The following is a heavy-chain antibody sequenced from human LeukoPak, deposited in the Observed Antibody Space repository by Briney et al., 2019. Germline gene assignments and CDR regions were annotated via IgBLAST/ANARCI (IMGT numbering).Heavy chain of an antibody. CDR3: ARYLYGSGSYYNDY. D-gene: IGHD3-10*01. CDR1: GGSFSGYY. CDR2: IYYSGST. Sequence: SETLSLTCAVYGGSFSGYYWSWIRQPPGKGLEWIGYIYYSGSTNYNPSLKSRVTISVDTSKNQFSLKLSSVTAADTAVYYCARYLYGSGSYYNDYWGQGTLVTVSS. V-gene: IGHV4-59*01. J-gene: IGHJ4*02.